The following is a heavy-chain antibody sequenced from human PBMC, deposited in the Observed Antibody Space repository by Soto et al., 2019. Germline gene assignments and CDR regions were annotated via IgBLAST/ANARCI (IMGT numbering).Heavy chain of an antibody. D-gene: IGHD2-8*02. CDR1: GFTFSSYA. CDR3: AREGGAGGVWFDP. CDR2: ISYDGSNK. V-gene: IGHV3-30-3*01. Sequence: PGGSLRLSCAASGFTFSSYAMHWVRQAPGKGLEWVAVISYDGSNKYYADSVKGRFTISRDNSKNTLYLQMNSLRAEDTAVYYCAREGGAGGVWFDPWGQGTLVTVSS. J-gene: IGHJ5*02.